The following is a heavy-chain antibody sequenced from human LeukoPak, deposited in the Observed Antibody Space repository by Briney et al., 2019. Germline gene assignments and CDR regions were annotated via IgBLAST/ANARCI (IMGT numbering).Heavy chain of an antibody. CDR3: ARGSADDFWSGYSPNWFDP. J-gene: IGHJ5*02. D-gene: IGHD3-3*01. CDR2: IYHSGST. Sequence: SETLSLTCAVCCHSISSGYYWGWIRQPPGKGLEWIGRIYHSGSTYYNPSLKSRVTISVDTSKNQFSLKLSSVTAADTAVYYCARGSADDFWSGYSPNWFDPWGQGTLVTVSS. CDR1: CHSISSGYY. V-gene: IGHV4-38-2*01.